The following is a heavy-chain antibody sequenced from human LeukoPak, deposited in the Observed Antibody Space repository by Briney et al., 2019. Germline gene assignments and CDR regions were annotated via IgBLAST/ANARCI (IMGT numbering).Heavy chain of an antibody. CDR3: GSGWGSSSVSVFDI. D-gene: IGHD6-19*01. V-gene: IGHV3-74*01. CDR1: GFTFSSYW. CDR2: INSGGSSS. Sequence: PGRCLRLSRAASGFTFSSYWMHCVTHAPGKGLVWVSRINSGGSSSSYADPVKGRFTTSRDNAKNTLYLQRNRLRAEATAVYYCGSGWGSSSVSVFDIWGQGTMVTVSS. J-gene: IGHJ3*02.